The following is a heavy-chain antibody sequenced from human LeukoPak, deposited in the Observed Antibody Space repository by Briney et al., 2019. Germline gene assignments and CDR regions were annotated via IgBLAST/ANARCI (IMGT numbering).Heavy chain of an antibody. V-gene: IGHV1-69*01. D-gene: IGHD4-17*01. J-gene: IGHJ6*02. Sequence: SVTVSFKASGGTFSSYAISWVRQAPGQGLEWMGGIIPIFGTANYAQKFQGRVTITADESTSTAYMELSSLRSEDTAVYYCARHGDYVYYYYGMDVWGQGTTVTVSS. CDR3: ARHGDYVYYYYGMDV. CDR1: GGTFSSYA. CDR2: IIPIFGTA.